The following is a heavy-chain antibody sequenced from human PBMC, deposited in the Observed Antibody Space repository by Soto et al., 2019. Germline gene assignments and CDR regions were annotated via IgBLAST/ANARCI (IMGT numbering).Heavy chain of an antibody. Sequence: PGGSLRLSCAASGFTFSSYWMSWVRQAPGKGLEWVANIKQDGSEKYYVDSVKGRFTISRDNAKNSLYLQMNSLRAEGTAVYYCARDSYGSWYSYYYYYGMDVWGQGTTVTVSS. CDR2: IKQDGSEK. CDR3: ARDSYGSWYSYYYYYGMDV. CDR1: GFTFSSYW. J-gene: IGHJ6*02. V-gene: IGHV3-7*05. D-gene: IGHD6-13*01.